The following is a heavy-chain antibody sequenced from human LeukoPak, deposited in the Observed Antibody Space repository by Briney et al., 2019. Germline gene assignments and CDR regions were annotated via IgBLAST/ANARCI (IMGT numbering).Heavy chain of an antibody. D-gene: IGHD3-10*01. Sequence: SETLSLTCTVSGDSISAYSWSWIRQPPGKGLEWIGYRSISHSETTNYKPSLKSRVTISVDTSKNQFSLKLSSVTAADTAVYYCARGGYYGSGNDFRFDPWGQGTLVTVSS. CDR1: GDSISAYS. CDR2: RSISHSETT. CDR3: ARGGYYGSGNDFRFDP. J-gene: IGHJ5*02. V-gene: IGHV4-59*01.